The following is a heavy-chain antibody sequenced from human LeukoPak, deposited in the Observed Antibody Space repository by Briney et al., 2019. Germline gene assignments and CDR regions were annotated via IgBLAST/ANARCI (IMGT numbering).Heavy chain of an antibody. V-gene: IGHV3-11*01. J-gene: IGHJ6*02. D-gene: IGHD3-9*01. CDR3: ARSIGLTGGGVDV. CDR1: GFTFRDYN. Sequence: GGSLRLSCAASGFTFRDYNMNWVRQAPRKGLEWVSYITDSGSTIHYADSVNGRFTISGDNAKNSLYLQMNSLRAEDSAVYYCARSIGLTGGGVDVWGRGTTVTVSS. CDR2: ITDSGSTI.